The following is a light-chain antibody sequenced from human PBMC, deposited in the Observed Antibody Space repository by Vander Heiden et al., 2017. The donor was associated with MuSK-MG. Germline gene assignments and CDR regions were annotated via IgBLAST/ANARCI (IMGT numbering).Light chain of an antibody. CDR3: QQSYSTPHT. CDR2: AAS. V-gene: IGKV1-39*01. CDR1: QSTTSS. J-gene: IGKJ2*01. Sequence: DIQMTQSPSSLSASVGDRVTITCRASQSTTSSLNWYQQKPGKAPKLLIYAASSLQSGVPSRFSGSGSGTDFTLTIIRLQPEDFATYYCQQSYSTPHTFGQGTKMEIK.